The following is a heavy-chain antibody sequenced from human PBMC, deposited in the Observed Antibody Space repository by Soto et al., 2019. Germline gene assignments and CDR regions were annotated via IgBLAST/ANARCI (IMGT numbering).Heavy chain of an antibody. CDR2: ISHSGST. V-gene: IGHV4-34*01. Sequence: PSETLSLTCAVYGGSFSGYYWSWIRQPPGKGLEWIGEISHSGSTNCNPSLKSRVTISVDTSKNQLSLKLSSVTAADTAVYYCVRTRTRAPIEADGLKRWFDPWSQGTLVTVSS. CDR3: VRTRTRAPIEADGLKRWFDP. J-gene: IGHJ5*02. CDR1: GGSFSGYY. D-gene: IGHD6-25*01.